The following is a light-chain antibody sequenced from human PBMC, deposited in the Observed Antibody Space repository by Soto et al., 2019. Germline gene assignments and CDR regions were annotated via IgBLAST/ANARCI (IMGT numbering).Light chain of an antibody. CDR1: SGHSSDI. CDR3: ETWDRNTVV. Sequence: QSVLTQSSSASASLGSSVKLTCTLSSGHSSDIIAWHQQQPGKAPRYLMKLEGTGSYNKGSGVPDRFSGSSSGADRYLTISHLQFEDEADYYCETWDRNTVVFGGGTKLTVL. V-gene: IGLV4-60*02. CDR2: LEGTGSY. J-gene: IGLJ2*01.